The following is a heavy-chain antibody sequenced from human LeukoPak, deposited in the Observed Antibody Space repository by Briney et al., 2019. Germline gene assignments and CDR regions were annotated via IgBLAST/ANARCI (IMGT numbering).Heavy chain of an antibody. CDR1: GFSFSSYG. Sequence: GGSLRPSCAASGFSFSSYGIHWVRQAPGKCLEWVALIWYDGSNKYYADSVKGRFALSRDNSKNTAYLQMNSLRAEDTAVYYCARDWSAALDYWGQGTLVTVSS. J-gene: IGHJ4*02. CDR3: ARDWSAALDY. D-gene: IGHD6-13*01. V-gene: IGHV3-33*01. CDR2: IWYDGSNK.